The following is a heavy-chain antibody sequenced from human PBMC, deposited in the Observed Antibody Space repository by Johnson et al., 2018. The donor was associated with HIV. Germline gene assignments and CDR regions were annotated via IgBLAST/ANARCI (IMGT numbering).Heavy chain of an antibody. J-gene: IGHJ3*02. CDR3: ATGVRAKTLTDAFDI. D-gene: IGHD1-26*01. Sequence: VHLVESGGGLVQPGGSLRLSCAASGFSFSPYALHWVRQTPGKGLEWVAVISHDGSKKYYADSVEGRFTISRDNFKNTLYLQMNSLRDEDTAVYYCATGVRAKTLTDAFDIWGQGTMVTVSS. CDR1: GFSFSPYA. V-gene: IGHV3-30*04. CDR2: ISHDGSKK.